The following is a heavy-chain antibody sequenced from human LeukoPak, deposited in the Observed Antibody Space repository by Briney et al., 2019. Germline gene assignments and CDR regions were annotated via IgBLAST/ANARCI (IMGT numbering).Heavy chain of an antibody. CDR1: GFTFSSYN. V-gene: IGHV3-21*04. CDR2: ISSSSTYT. J-gene: IGHJ4*02. Sequence: PGGSLRLSCAASGFTFSSYNFNWVRQAPGKGLEWVSSISSSSTYTYYADSVKGRFTISRDNSKNTLYLQMNSLRAEDTAVYYCAKQKRYGSGSQRACDYWGQGTLVTVSS. D-gene: IGHD3-10*01. CDR3: AKQKRYGSGSQRACDY.